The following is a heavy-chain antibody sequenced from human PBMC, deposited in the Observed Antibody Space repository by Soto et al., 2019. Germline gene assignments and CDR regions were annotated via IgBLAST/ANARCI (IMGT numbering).Heavy chain of an antibody. CDR1: GYTFTSSA. CDR3: AAADCSSTSCYVLDAFDI. CDR2: IVVGSGNT. Sequence: SVKVSCKASGYTFTSSAMQWVRQARGQRLEWIGWIVVGSGNTNYAQKFQERVTITRDMSTSTAYMELSSLRSEDTAVYYCAAADCSSTSCYVLDAFDIWGQGTMVTVSS. J-gene: IGHJ3*02. V-gene: IGHV1-58*02. D-gene: IGHD2-2*01.